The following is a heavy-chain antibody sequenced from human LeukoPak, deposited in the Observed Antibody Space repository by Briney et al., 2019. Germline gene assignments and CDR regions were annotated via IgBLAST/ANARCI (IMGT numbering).Heavy chain of an antibody. CDR2: INPSGGST. V-gene: IGHV1-46*01. Sequence: ASVKVSCKASGYSFTDKYMHWVRQAPGQGLEWMGIINPSGGSTSYAQKFQGRVTMTRDTSTSTVYMELSSLRSEDTAVYYCARDYPYCSGGSCYYTNYYFDYWGQGTLVTVSS. CDR1: GYSFTDKY. D-gene: IGHD2-15*01. J-gene: IGHJ4*02. CDR3: ARDYPYCSGGSCYYTNYYFDY.